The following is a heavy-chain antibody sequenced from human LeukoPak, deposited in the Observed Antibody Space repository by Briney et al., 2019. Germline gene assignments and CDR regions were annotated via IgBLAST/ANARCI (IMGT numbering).Heavy chain of an antibody. CDR1: GFTFSSYW. J-gene: IGHJ4*02. Sequence: GGSLRLSCAASGFTFSSYWMHWVRQAPGKGLVWVSRINSDGSSTSYADSVKGRFTISRDNAKNTLYLQMNSLRAEDTAVYYCARGVGILWFGESAEFDYWGQGTLVTVSS. V-gene: IGHV3-74*01. D-gene: IGHD3-10*01. CDR2: INSDGSST. CDR3: ARGVGILWFGESAEFDY.